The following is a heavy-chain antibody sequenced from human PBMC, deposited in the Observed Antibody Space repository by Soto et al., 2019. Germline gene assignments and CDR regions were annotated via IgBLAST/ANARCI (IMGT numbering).Heavy chain of an antibody. CDR3: AKDEVLVVAVARDYYGMDV. CDR2: ISYDGNNK. V-gene: IGHV3-30*18. D-gene: IGHD2-15*01. CDR1: GFTFSSSC. J-gene: IGHJ6*02. Sequence: QVQLGESGGGVVQPGRSLRLSCAASGFTFSSSCMHWVRQDPGKGLERVAVISYDGNNKYYADSVKGRFTISSDNSKTTLYQQMNSLRGEDTAVYYCAKDEVLVVAVARDYYGMDVWGQGTTVTVSS.